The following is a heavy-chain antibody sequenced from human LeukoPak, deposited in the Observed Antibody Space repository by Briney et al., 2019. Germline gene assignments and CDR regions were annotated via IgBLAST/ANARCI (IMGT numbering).Heavy chain of an antibody. CDR2: INVSSGST. CDR3: ARVKPNYYDSSAYGTFDI. D-gene: IGHD3-22*01. Sequence: ASVKVSCKASGYTFTSYYMHWVRQAPGQGLEWMGIINVSSGSTSYAQKFQGRVTMTRDTSTSTVYMELSTLRSEDTAVYYCARVKPNYYDSSAYGTFDIWGQGTMVTVS. J-gene: IGHJ3*02. CDR1: GYTFTSYY. V-gene: IGHV1-46*01.